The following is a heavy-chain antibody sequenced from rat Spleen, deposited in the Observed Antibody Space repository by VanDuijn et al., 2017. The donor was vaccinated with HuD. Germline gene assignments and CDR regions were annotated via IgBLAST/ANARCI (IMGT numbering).Heavy chain of an antibody. V-gene: IGHV2-30*01. D-gene: IGHD1-7*01. CDR3: ARDENGYLYTWFAY. CDR2: IWTGGST. J-gene: IGHJ3*01. Sequence: QVQLKESGPGLVQPSQTLSLTCTVSGFSLTSYNVHWLRQPTGKGLEWMGVIWTGGSTDYNSGLKSRLSISRETSKSQVFLKMNSLQTEDTATYYCARDENGYLYTWFAYWGQGTLVTVFS. CDR1: GFSLTSYN.